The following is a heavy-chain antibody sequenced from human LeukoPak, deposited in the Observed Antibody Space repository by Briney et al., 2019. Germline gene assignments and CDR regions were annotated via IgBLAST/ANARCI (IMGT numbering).Heavy chain of an antibody. CDR3: ARDGSYFDV. Sequence: SQTLSLTCAISGDFVSTSSAAWNWIRQSPSRGLEWLGRRYYRSKWYNDFALSVKRRIIINPDTSKNQFSLQLNSVTPEDTAVYYCARDGSYFDVWGQGILVTVSS. J-gene: IGHJ4*02. V-gene: IGHV6-1*01. CDR2: RYYRSKWYN. CDR1: GDFVSTSSAA.